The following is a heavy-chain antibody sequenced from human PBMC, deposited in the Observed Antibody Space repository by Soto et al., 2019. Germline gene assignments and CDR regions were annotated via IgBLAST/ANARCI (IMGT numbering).Heavy chain of an antibody. CDR1: GDSVSSNSAA. Sequence: SQTLSLTCAISGDSVSSNSAAWNWIRQSPSRGLEWLGRTYYRSKWYNDYAVSVKSRITINPDTSKNQFSLQLNSVTPEDTAVYYCARDREIGTRPKLYDSSGYGTYYFDYWGQGTLVTVSS. V-gene: IGHV6-1*01. J-gene: IGHJ4*02. D-gene: IGHD3-22*01. CDR3: ARDREIGTRPKLYDSSGYGTYYFDY. CDR2: TYYRSKWYN.